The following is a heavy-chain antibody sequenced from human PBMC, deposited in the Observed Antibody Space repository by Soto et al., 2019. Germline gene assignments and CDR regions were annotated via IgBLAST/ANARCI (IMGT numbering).Heavy chain of an antibody. CDR2: MNPNSGNP. CDR1: GYTFTSYD. CDR3: AREMTTRGMDV. D-gene: IGHD1-1*01. V-gene: IGHV1-8*01. Sequence: QVQLVQSGAEVKKPGASVKVSCKASGYTFTSYDINWVRQATGQGLEWMGWMNPNSGNPGYAQKFQGRVTMTRNTSLTTAYMEMSSLRSEDTAVYYCAREMTTRGMDVCGQGTTVTGSS. J-gene: IGHJ6*02.